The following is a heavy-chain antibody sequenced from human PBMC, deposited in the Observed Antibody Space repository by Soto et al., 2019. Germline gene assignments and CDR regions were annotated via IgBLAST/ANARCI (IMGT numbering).Heavy chain of an antibody. CDR1: GGSISSGDYY. CDR3: ARDTVVVAATPFRYYGMDV. CDR2: IYYSGST. V-gene: IGHV4-30-4*01. J-gene: IGHJ6*02. D-gene: IGHD2-15*01. Sequence: QVQLQESGPGLVKPSQTLSLTCTVSGGSISSGDYYWSWIRQPPGKGLEWIGYIYYSGSTYYNPSLKCRVTISVDTSKNQFSLKLSSVTAADTAVYYCARDTVVVAATPFRYYGMDVWGQGTTVTVSS.